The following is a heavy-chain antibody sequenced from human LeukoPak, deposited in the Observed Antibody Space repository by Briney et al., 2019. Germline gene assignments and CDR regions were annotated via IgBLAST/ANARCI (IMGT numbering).Heavy chain of an antibody. CDR1: GGSFSGYY. J-gene: IGHJ3*02. V-gene: IGHV4-59*01. D-gene: IGHD4-17*01. Sequence: PSETLSLTCAVYGGSFSGYYWSWIRQPPGKGLEWIGYIYYSGSTNYNPSLESRVTISVDTSKNQFSLKLSSVTAADTAVYYCARTPLSKSRTVTTRGAFDIWGQGTMVTVSS. CDR3: ARTPLSKSRTVTTRGAFDI. CDR2: IYYSGST.